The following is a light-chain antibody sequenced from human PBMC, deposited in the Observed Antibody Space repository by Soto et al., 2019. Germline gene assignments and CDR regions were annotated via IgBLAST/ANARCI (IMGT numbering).Light chain of an antibody. CDR3: QQSYSTPAWT. CDR1: QTIRNY. CDR2: GAI. V-gene: IGKV1-39*01. J-gene: IGKJ1*01. Sequence: DIQMTQSPSSLSASVGDRVTITCRASQTIRNYLNWYQQKPGKAPKLLIYGAINLHSGVPSRFSGSGSGTDFTPTISSLQPEDFATYYCQQSYSTPAWTFGQGTKVEIK.